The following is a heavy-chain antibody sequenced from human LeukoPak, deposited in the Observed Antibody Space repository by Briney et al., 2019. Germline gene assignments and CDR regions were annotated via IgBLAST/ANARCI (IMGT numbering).Heavy chain of an antibody. V-gene: IGHV4-39*07. Sequence: SETLSLTCTVSGGSISSSSYYWGWIRQPPGKGLEWIGSIYYSGSTNYNPSLKSRVTISVDTSKNQFSLKLSSVTAADTAVYYCARVALGYYDSSGYSDYYYYYYMDVWGKGTTVTISS. CDR1: GGSISSSSYY. CDR3: ARVALGYYDSSGYSDYYYYYYMDV. D-gene: IGHD3-22*01. J-gene: IGHJ6*03. CDR2: IYYSGST.